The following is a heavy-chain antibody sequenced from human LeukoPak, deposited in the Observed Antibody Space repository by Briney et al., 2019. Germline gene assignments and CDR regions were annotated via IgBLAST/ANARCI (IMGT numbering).Heavy chain of an antibody. CDR3: ARDGGPSYYYDSSGYYCGY. D-gene: IGHD3-22*01. Sequence: PGGSLRLSCAASGFTFSDYYMGWIRQAPGKGLEWVSAISSSGSTIYYADSVKGRFTISRDNAKNSLYLQMNSLRAEDTAVYYCARDGGPSYYYDSSGYYCGYWGQGTLVTVSS. CDR2: ISSSGSTI. J-gene: IGHJ4*02. V-gene: IGHV3-11*01. CDR1: GFTFSDYY.